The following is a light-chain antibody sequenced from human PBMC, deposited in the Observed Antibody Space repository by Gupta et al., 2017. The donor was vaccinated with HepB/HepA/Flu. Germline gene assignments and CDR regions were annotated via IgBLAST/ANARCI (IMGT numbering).Light chain of an antibody. CDR1: QSFSSNY. V-gene: IGKV3-20*01. CDR2: GAS. Sequence: EIVLTQSPGTLSLSPGERATLSCRASQSFSSNYLAWYQQKPGQAPRLLIYGASSRATGIPDRFSGSGSGTXFTLTIXRLEPEDFAVYYCQQYYNSPFTFGXGTKVDIK. J-gene: IGKJ3*01. CDR3: QQYYNSPFT.